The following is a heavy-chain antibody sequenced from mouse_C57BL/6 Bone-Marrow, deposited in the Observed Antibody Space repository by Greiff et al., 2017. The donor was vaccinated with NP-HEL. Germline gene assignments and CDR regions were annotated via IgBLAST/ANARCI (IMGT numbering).Heavy chain of an antibody. CDR3: ARWELAYYGSSPYYIDY. D-gene: IGHD1-1*01. J-gene: IGHJ2*01. Sequence: QVQLQQSGAELMKPGASVKLSCKATGYTFTGYWIEWVKQRPGHGLEWIGEILPGSGSTNYNEKFKGKATFTADTSSNTAYMQLSSLTTEDSAIYYCARWELAYYGSSPYYIDYWGQGTTLTVSS. CDR2: ILPGSGST. V-gene: IGHV1-9*01. CDR1: GYTFTGYW.